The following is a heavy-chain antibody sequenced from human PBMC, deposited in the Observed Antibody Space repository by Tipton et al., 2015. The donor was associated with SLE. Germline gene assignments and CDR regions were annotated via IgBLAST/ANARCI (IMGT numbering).Heavy chain of an antibody. V-gene: IGHV1-18*01. CDR2: ISAYNGNT. D-gene: IGHD2-2*01. CDR3: ARDLLFAIVVVPAASLDY. J-gene: IGHJ4*02. Sequence: QLVQSGAEVKKPGASVKVSCKASGYTFTSYGISWVRQAPGQGLEWMGWISAYNGNTNYAQKLQGRVTMTTDTSTSTAYMELRSLRSDDTAVYYCARDLLFAIVVVPAASLDYWGQGTLVTVSS. CDR1: GYTFTSYG.